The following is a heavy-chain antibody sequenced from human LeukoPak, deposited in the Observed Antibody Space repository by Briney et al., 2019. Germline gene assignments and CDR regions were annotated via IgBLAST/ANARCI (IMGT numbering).Heavy chain of an antibody. CDR3: STLRGNGGYDSRMTG. V-gene: IGHV3-23*01. Sequence: PGGSLRLSCAASGFSFRSYAMSWVRQAPGKGLEWVSAISGSGGSTYYADSVKGRFTISRDSSKNTLYLQMNRLRAEDTAVYYCSTLRGNGGYDSRMTGWGQGTLVTVSS. D-gene: IGHD5-12*01. CDR2: ISGSGGST. J-gene: IGHJ4*02. CDR1: GFSFRSYA.